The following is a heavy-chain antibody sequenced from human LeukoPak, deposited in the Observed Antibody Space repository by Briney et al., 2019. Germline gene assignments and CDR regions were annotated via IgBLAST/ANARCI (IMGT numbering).Heavy chain of an antibody. Sequence: GGSLRLSCAASGFTFSSYWMGWVRQAPGKGLEWVANINQDGSETYYVGSVEGRITISRDNAKNSLYLQMNSLRAEDTAAYFCAKSNAARDASGSDYWGQGTLVTVSS. V-gene: IGHV3-7*01. CDR1: GFTFSSYW. CDR2: INQDGSET. D-gene: IGHD3-10*01. CDR3: AKSNAARDASGSDY. J-gene: IGHJ4*02.